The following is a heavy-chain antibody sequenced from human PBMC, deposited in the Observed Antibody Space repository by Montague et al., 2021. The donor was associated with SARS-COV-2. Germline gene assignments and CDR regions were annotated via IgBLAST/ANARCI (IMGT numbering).Heavy chain of an antibody. D-gene: IGHD2-2*01. Sequence: SETLSLTCSVSSGSVSSDYWSWIRQPPGKGLEWIGYINSSGSTSYNPSLNSRVTISIDTSKDQFSLRLSSVTAADAAVYYCSRTGDACTSYYFDYWGQGTLVTVSS. V-gene: IGHV4-59*02. CDR2: INSSGST. CDR3: SRTGDACTSYYFDY. J-gene: IGHJ4*02. CDR1: SGSVSSDY.